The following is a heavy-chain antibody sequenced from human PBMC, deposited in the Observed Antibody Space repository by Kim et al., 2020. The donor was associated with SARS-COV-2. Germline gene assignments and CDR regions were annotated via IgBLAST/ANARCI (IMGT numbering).Heavy chain of an antibody. V-gene: IGHV4-59*08. CDR2: IYYSGST. D-gene: IGHD3-10*01. CDR3: ARRGPFYYGSGSDPLWVFGP. J-gene: IGHJ5*02. Sequence: SETLSLTCTVSGGSISSYYWSWIRQPPGKGLEWIGYIYYSGSTNYNPSLKSRVTISVDTSKNQFSLKLSSVTAADTAVYYCARRGPFYYGSGSDPLWVFGPWGQGTLVTVSS. CDR1: GGSISSYY.